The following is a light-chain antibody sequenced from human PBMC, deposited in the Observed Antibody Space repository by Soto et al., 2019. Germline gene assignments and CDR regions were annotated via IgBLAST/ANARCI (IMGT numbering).Light chain of an antibody. V-gene: IGKV3-20*01. CDR2: GTS. CDR1: QSVSSKY. Sequence: DIVLTQSPGTLSLSPGERATLSCRASQSVSSKYLAWYQQKPGQAPRVLIYGTSIRASGVPERFSGGGSGTDFSLTITRVEPEDFAVYYCQQFGSSLFTFGPGTKVDFK. J-gene: IGKJ3*01. CDR3: QQFGSSLFT.